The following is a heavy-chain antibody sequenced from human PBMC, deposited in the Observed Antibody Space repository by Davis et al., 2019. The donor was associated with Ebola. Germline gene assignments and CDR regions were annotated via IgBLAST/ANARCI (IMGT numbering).Heavy chain of an antibody. J-gene: IGHJ4*02. CDR2: INHSGGT. CDR3: ARGVYGAFFDS. V-gene: IGHV4-34*01. CDR1: GFTFRDYA. Sequence: ESLKISCAASGFTFRDYAMSWVRQPPGEGLEWIGEINHSGGTNYNPSLKSRLAMSVDTSKHHFSLTLSSVTAADTAVYYCARGVYGAFFDSWGQGALVTVSS. D-gene: IGHD4-17*01.